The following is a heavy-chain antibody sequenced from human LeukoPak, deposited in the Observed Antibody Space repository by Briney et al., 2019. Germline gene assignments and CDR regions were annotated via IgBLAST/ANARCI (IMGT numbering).Heavy chain of an antibody. V-gene: IGHV3-48*03. CDR2: ISSSGSTI. Sequence: GGSLRLSCAASGFTLSSYEMNWVRQAPGKGLEWVSYISSSGSTIYYADSVKGRFTISRDNAKNSLYLQMNSLRAEDTAVYYCARDLTHYYGSGNWFDPWGQGTLVTVSS. CDR3: ARDLTHYYGSGNWFDP. CDR1: GFTLSSYE. D-gene: IGHD3-10*01. J-gene: IGHJ5*02.